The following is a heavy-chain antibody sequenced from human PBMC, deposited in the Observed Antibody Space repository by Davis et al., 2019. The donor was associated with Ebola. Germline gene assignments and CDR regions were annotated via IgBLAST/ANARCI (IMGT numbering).Heavy chain of an antibody. D-gene: IGHD3-22*01. J-gene: IGHJ4*02. Sequence: SETLSLTCTVSGDSINSDTYYWGWIRQPPGKELEWIGNIYYRGTTNYNPSLKSRVTISVDMSKNQFSLKLSSVTAADTAVYYCARGLTYYYDTSGYYWGQGTLVTVSS. V-gene: IGHV4-39*07. CDR2: IYYRGTT. CDR1: GDSINSDTYY. CDR3: ARGLTYYYDTSGYY.